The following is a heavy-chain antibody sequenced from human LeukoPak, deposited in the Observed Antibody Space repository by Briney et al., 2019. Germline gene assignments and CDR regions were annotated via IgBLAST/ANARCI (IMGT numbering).Heavy chain of an antibody. CDR3: AVKLGYCSGGSCTGRFDP. Sequence: VKVSCKASGYTFTRYDIHWVRQATGDGVECGGGMNPNSGNAGYAQKFQGRVTMTSNTSISTAYMELSRLRSEDTAVYYCAVKLGYCSGGSCTGRFDPWGQGTLVTVSS. CDR1: GYTFTRYD. CDR2: MNPNSGNA. J-gene: IGHJ5*02. D-gene: IGHD2-15*01. V-gene: IGHV1-8*01.